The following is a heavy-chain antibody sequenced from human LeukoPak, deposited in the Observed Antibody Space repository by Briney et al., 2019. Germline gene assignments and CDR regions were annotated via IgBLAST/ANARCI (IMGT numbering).Heavy chain of an antibody. CDR2: INHSGSN. V-gene: IGHV4-34*01. J-gene: IGHJ4*02. CDR1: GGSFSCYY. Sequence: SETLSLTCSVYGGSFSCYYWSWIRQPPGKGLEWIGEINHSGSNNYNPSLKSRVTISVDTSKNQFSLKLSSVTAADTAVYYCARPRNYRSGYSGYGSGAFDYWGQGTLVTVSS. D-gene: IGHD5-12*01. CDR3: ARPRNYRSGYSGYGSGAFDY.